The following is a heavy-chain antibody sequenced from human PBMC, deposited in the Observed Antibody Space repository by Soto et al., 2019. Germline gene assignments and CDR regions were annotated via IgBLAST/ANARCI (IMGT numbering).Heavy chain of an antibody. CDR2: IYYSGST. Sequence: TLSLTCTVSGGSISSYYWSWIRQPPGKGLEWIGYIYYSGSTNYNPSLKSRVTISVDTSKNQFSLKLSSVTAADTAVYYCARHEGRYCSGGSCYPKAFDYWGQGTLVTVSS. J-gene: IGHJ4*02. D-gene: IGHD2-15*01. CDR3: ARHEGRYCSGGSCYPKAFDY. V-gene: IGHV4-59*08. CDR1: GGSISSYY.